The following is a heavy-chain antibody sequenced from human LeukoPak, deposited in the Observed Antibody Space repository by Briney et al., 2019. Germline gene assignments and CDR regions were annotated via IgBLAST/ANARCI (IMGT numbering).Heavy chain of an antibody. CDR1: GGSISSGGYY. J-gene: IGHJ4*02. CDR2: INHSGST. Sequence: SQTLSLTCTVSGGSISSGGYYWSWIRQPPGKGLEWIGEINHSGSTNYNPSLKSRVTISVDTSKNQFSLKLSSVTAADTAVYYCARAQYYYDSSGYTYWGQGTLVTVSS. CDR3: ARAQYYYDSSGYTY. D-gene: IGHD3-22*01. V-gene: IGHV4-30-2*01.